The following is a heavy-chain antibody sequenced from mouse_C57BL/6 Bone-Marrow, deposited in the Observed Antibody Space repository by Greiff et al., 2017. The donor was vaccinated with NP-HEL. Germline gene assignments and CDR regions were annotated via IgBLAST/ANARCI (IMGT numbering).Heavy chain of an antibody. J-gene: IGHJ4*01. CDR1: GYTFTDYY. CDR3: ARSGRDLLEYAMDY. Sequence: VQLQESGAELVRPGASVKLSCKASGYTFTDYYINWVKQRPGPGLEWIARIYPGSGNTYYNEKFKGKATLTAEKSSSTAYMQLSSLTSEYSAVYFCARSGRDLLEYAMDYWGQGTSVTVSS. V-gene: IGHV1-76*01. CDR2: IYPGSGNT. D-gene: IGHD2-1*01.